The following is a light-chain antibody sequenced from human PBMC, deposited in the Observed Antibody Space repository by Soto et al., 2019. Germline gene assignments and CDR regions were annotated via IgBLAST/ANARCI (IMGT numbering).Light chain of an antibody. V-gene: IGKV3-15*01. CDR2: GAS. Sequence: EIVMTQSPATLSVSPGERATLSCRARQSVSSNLAWYQQKPGQAPRLLIYGASTSATGIPARFSVSGSGTEFSLTISSLQSEDFAVYYCQQYNNWPYTFGQGTKLEIK. CDR3: QQYNNWPYT. J-gene: IGKJ2*01. CDR1: QSVSSN.